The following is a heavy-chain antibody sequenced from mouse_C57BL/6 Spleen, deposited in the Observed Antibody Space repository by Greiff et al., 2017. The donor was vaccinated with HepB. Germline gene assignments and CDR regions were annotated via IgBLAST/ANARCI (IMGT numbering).Heavy chain of an antibody. CDR3: ARDPRGYFDV. Sequence: DVMLVESGGGLVKPGGSLKLSCAASGFTFSSYAMSWVRQTPEKRLEWVATISDGGSYTYYPDNVKGRFTISRDNAKNNLYLQMSHLKSEDTAMYYCARDPRGYFDVWGTGTTVTVSS. CDR1: GFTFSSYA. CDR2: ISDGGSYT. V-gene: IGHV5-4*01. J-gene: IGHJ1*03.